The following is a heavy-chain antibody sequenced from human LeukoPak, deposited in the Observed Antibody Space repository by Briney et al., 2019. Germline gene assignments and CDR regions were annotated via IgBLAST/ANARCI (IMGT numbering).Heavy chain of an antibody. CDR2: ISSSSSYI. V-gene: IGHV3-21*01. J-gene: IGHJ4*02. D-gene: IGHD3-22*01. CDR1: GFTFSSYS. CDR3: ASGYYYDSSGYYYSIDY. Sequence: GGSLTLSCAASGFTFSSYSMNWVRQAPGKGREWVSSISSSSSYIYYADSVKGRFTISRDNAKNSLYLQMNSLRAEDTAVYYCASGYYYDSSGYYYSIDYWGQGTLVTVSS.